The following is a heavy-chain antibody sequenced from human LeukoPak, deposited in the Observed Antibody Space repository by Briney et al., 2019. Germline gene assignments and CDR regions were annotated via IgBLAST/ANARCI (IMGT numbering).Heavy chain of an antibody. CDR3: AKDPDLGYCTNGVCPPDY. Sequence: GSLKLSCAASGFTFSSYGMHWVRQAPGKGLEWVAFIRYDGSNKYYADSVKGRFTISRDNSKNTLYLQMNSLRAEDTAVYYCAKDPDLGYCTNGVCPPDYWGQGTLVTVSS. CDR1: GFTFSSYG. D-gene: IGHD2-8*01. J-gene: IGHJ4*02. CDR2: IRYDGSNK. V-gene: IGHV3-30*02.